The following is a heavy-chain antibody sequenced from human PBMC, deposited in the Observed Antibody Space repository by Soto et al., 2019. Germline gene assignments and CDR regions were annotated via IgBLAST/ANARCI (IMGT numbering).Heavy chain of an antibody. Sequence: SETLSLTCTVSGGSISSFYWSWIRQPPGKGLEYIGSIYDTGSTNYNPSHKSRVTILLDTSKNQFSLKLSSVTAADTAVYYCARVVREACSNGVCYRTRNFYFDRWGHGTLVTVSS. CDR1: GGSISSFY. CDR2: IYDTGST. V-gene: IGHV4-59*01. D-gene: IGHD2-8*01. J-gene: IGHJ4*01. CDR3: ARVVREACSNGVCYRTRNFYFDR.